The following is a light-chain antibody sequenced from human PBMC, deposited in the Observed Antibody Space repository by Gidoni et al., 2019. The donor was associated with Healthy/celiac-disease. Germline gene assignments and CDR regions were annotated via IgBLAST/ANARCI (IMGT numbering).Light chain of an antibody. CDR3: QVWDSSSDRVV. Sequence: SSVLTQPPSVSVAPGKPARITCGGNNIGSKSVHWYQQKPGQAPVLVIYYDSDRPSGIPERFSGSNSGNTATLTISRVEAGDEADYYWQVWDSSSDRVVFGGGTKLTVL. CDR2: YDS. CDR1: NIGSKS. J-gene: IGLJ2*01. V-gene: IGLV3-21*04.